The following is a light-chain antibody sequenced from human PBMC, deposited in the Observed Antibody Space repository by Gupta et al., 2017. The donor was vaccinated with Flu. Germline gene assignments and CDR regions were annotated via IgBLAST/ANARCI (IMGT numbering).Light chain of an antibody. J-gene: IGKJ1*01. CDR2: KAS. Sequence: DIRMTQSPSTVSASIGDRVTFTCRASQSINNWLAWYQQKPGKAPKFLIYKASTLESGVPSRFSGNGSGTEFTLTISGLQPDDFTNYYCQQYSSLPWTFGQGTYVEIK. V-gene: IGKV1-5*03. CDR1: QSINNW. CDR3: QQYSSLPWT.